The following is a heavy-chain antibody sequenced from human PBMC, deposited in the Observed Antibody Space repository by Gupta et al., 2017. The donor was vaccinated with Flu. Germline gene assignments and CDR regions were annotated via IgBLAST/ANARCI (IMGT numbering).Heavy chain of an antibody. CDR2: LYYTGST. V-gene: IGHV4-30-4*01. CDR3: AKTGRTSWFDP. J-gene: IGHJ5*02. Sequence: WIPQPPGKGLEWIGSLYYTGSTYYNPSLKNRVTISVDTSKNQFSLKLNSVTAADTAVYYCAKTGRTSWFDPWGQGSLVTVSS. D-gene: IGHD3-9*01.